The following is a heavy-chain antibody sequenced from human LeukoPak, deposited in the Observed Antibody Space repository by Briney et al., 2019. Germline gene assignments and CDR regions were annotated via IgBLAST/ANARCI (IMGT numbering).Heavy chain of an antibody. CDR2: ISGGGGNT. J-gene: IGHJ3*02. Sequence: GGSLRLSCAASKFAFSSYAMSWVRQAPGKGLEWVSAISGGGGNTYYADSVKGRFTISRDNSKNTLYLQLNSLRAEDTAVYYCAKDSDTSGWADAFDIWGQGTMVTVSS. V-gene: IGHV3-23*01. CDR3: AKDSDTSGWADAFDI. D-gene: IGHD6-19*01. CDR1: KFAFSSYA.